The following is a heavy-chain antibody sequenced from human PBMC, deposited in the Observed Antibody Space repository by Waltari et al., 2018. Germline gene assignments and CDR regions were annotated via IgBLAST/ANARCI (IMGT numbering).Heavy chain of an antibody. CDR3: AARPVLLWFRVFS. J-gene: IGHJ4*02. CDR2: INHSGST. CDR1: GGSFSGYY. Sequence: QVQLQQWGAGLLKPSETLSLTCAVYGGSFSGYYWSWIRQPPGKGLEWIGEINHSGSTNYNPSLKSRVPISVDTSKNQFSLKLSSVTAADTAVYYCAARPVLLWFRVFSWGQGTLVTVSS. V-gene: IGHV4-34*01. D-gene: IGHD3-10*01.